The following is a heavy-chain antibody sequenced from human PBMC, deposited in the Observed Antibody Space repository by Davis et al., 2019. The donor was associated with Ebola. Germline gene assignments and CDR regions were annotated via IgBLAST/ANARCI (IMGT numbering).Heavy chain of an antibody. CDR3: IYSSSRWWFDP. D-gene: IGHD6-6*01. CDR1: GFTFSNYW. J-gene: IGHJ5*02. CDR2: ISYDGSNK. V-gene: IGHV3-30-3*01. Sequence: PGGSLRLSCAASGFTFSNYWMSWVRQAPGKGLEWVAVISYDGSNKYYADSVKGRFTISRDNSKNTLYLQMNSLRAEDTAVYYCIYSSSRWWFDPWGQGTLVTVSS.